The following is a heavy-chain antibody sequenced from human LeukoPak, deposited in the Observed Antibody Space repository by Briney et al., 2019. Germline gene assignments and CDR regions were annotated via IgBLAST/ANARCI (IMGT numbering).Heavy chain of an antibody. CDR2: IYYSGSP. D-gene: IGHD1-1*01. J-gene: IGHJ4*02. CDR1: GVSITNNNYY. CDR3: ATWRTAKTGFDY. V-gene: IGHV4-39*01. Sequence: SETLSLTCTVSGVSITNNNYYWAWIRQPPGKGLECIGSIYYSGSPYYNPSLKSRVTISVDTSKNQFSLRLSSVTAADTAVYYCATWRTAKTGFDYWGQGTLVTVSS.